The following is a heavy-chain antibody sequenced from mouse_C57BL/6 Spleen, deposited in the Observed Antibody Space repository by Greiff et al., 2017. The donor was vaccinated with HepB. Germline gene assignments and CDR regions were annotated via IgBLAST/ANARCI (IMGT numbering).Heavy chain of an antibody. J-gene: IGHJ4*01. CDR1: GFTFSSYA. Sequence: EVHLVESGGGLVKPGGSLKLSCAASGFTFSSYAMSWVRQTPEKRLEWVATISDGGSYTYYPDNVKGRFTISRDNAKNNLYLQMSHLKFEDTAMYYCARGGCGDYYAMDYWGQGTSVTVSS. CDR3: ARGGCGDYYAMDY. CDR2: ISDGGSYT. V-gene: IGHV5-4*01. D-gene: IGHD3-3*01.